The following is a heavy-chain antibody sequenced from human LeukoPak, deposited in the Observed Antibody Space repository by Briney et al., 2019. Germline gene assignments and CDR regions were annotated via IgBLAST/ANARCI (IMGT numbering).Heavy chain of an antibody. Sequence: GGSLRLSCAASGFTFSSYGMHWVRQAPGKGLEWVAFIRYDGGNKYYADSVKGRFTISRDNSKNTLYLQMNSLRAEDTAVYYCASGIRSYYYMDVWGKGTTVTVSS. J-gene: IGHJ6*03. CDR2: IRYDGGNK. D-gene: IGHD5-12*01. CDR1: GFTFSSYG. V-gene: IGHV3-30*02. CDR3: ASGIRSYYYMDV.